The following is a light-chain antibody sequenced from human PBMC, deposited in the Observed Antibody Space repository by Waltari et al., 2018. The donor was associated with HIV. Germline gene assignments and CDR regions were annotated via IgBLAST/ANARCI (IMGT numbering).Light chain of an antibody. V-gene: IGLV1-40*01. CDR3: QSYDSSLSGFVV. CDR2: GNT. Sequence: QSVLTQPPSVSGAPGQRVTISCTGSSSNIGAGYDVHWYHQLPGTAPKVLISGNTNRPSGVPDRFSGSKSGTSASLAITGLQAEDEADYYCQSYDSSLSGFVVFGGGTKVTVL. J-gene: IGLJ2*01. CDR1: SSNIGAGYD.